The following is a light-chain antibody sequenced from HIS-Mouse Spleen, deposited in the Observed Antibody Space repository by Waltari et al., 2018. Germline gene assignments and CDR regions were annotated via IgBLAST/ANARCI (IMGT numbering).Light chain of an antibody. J-gene: IGLJ2*01. CDR2: HDS. CDR3: QAWDSSYSV. V-gene: IGLV3-1*01. Sequence: SYELTQPPSVSVSPGQTASITCPGDKLGDKYACWYQQKPGQSPVLVIYHDSKRPSGIPERFSGSNSGNTATLTISGTQAMDEADYYCQAWDSSYSVFGGGTKLTVL. CDR1: KLGDKY.